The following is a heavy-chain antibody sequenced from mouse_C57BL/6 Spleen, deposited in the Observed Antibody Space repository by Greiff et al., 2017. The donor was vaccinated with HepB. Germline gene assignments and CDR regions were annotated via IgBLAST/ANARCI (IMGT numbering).Heavy chain of an antibody. J-gene: IGHJ1*03. CDR1: GYAFSSSW. CDR3: AREIITTVVATEYFDV. D-gene: IGHD1-1*01. CDR2: IYPGDGDT. V-gene: IGHV1-82*01. Sequence: VQLQQSGPELVKPGASVKISCKASGYAFSSSWMNWVKQRPGKGLEWIGRIYPGDGDTNYNGKFKGKATLTADKSSSTAYMQLSSLTSEDSAVYFCAREIITTVVATEYFDVWGTGTTVTVSS.